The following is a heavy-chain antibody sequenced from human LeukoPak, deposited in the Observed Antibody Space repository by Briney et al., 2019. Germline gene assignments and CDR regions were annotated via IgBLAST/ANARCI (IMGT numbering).Heavy chain of an antibody. CDR1: GGSISSGDYI. D-gene: IGHD5-18*01. CDR3: ARLALDTAMVTAYYYGMDV. Sequence: SETLSLTCTVSGGSISSGDYIWTWIRQPPGKGLEWIGRMHYGGSPSYNPSLQSRVTISVDTSKNQFSLKLSSVTAADTAVYYCARLALDTAMVTAYYYGMDVWGQGTTVTVSS. J-gene: IGHJ6*02. CDR2: MHYGGSP. V-gene: IGHV4-39*01.